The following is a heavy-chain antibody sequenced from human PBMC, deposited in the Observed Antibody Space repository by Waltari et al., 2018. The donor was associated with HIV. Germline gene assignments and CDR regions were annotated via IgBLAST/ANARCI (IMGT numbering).Heavy chain of an antibody. D-gene: IGHD3-10*01. V-gene: IGHV5-51*01. CDR1: GYNFATYW. CDR3: ARKGISVGSTKCYNAMDV. J-gene: IGHJ6*02. Sequence: EVRLVQSGAEVKKPGESLTISCQGSGYNFATYWIAWVRQMPGKGLEWMGVIYPTESDVRYSPSFRGQVTISADRSVRTAYPQWRNLKASDSATYYCARKGISVGSTKCYNAMDVWGQGTTVIVSS. CDR2: IYPTESDV.